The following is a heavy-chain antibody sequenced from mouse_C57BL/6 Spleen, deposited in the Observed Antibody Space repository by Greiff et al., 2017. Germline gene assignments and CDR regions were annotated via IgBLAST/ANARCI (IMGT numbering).Heavy chain of an antibody. V-gene: IGHV5-12*01. D-gene: IGHD4-1*01. CDR1: GFTFSDYY. CDR2: ISNGGGST. CDR3: ARQGELGNFDY. Sequence: EVQVVESGGGLVQPGGSLKLSCAASGFTFSDYYMYWVRQTPEKRLEWVAYISNGGGSTYYPDTVKGRFTISRDNAKNTLYLQMSRLKSEDTAMYYCARQGELGNFDYWGQGTTLTVSS. J-gene: IGHJ2*01.